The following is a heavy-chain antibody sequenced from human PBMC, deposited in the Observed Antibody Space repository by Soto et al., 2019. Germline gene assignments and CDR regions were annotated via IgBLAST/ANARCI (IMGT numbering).Heavy chain of an antibody. V-gene: IGHV4-34*01. CDR1: GGSFSGYY. J-gene: IGHJ4*02. CDR2: IDHSGST. Sequence: SETLSLTCAVFGGSFSGYYWSWIRQPPGKGLEWIGEIDHSGSTNYNPSLKSRVTTSVDTSKNQFSLKLTSVTAADTTVYYCARYGSGILFDYWGQGALVTVSS. CDR3: ARYGSGILFDY. D-gene: IGHD3-10*01.